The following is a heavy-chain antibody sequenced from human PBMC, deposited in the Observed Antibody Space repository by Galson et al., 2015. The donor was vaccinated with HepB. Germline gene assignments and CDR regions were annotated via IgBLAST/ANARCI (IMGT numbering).Heavy chain of an antibody. Sequence: PALVKPTQTLTLTCTFSGFSLSTSGVGVGWIRQPPGKALEWLALIYWDDDKRYSPSLKSRLTITKDTSKNQVVLTMTNMDPVDTATYYCAHSPEPDRTISPWDYWGQGTLVTVSS. CDR1: GFSLSTSGVG. J-gene: IGHJ4*02. D-gene: IGHD3-3*01. CDR3: AHSPEPDRTISPWDY. V-gene: IGHV2-5*02. CDR2: IYWDDDK.